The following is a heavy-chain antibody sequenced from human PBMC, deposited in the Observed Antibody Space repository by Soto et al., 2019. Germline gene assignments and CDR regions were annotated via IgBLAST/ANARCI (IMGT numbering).Heavy chain of an antibody. Sequence: QPGGSLRLSCAASGFTFSSYEMNWVRQAPGKGLEWVSYISSSGSTIYYADSVKGRFTISRDNAKNSLYLQMNSLRAEDTAVYYCARVRYSSGWLTHYYYYGMDVWGQGTTVTVSS. D-gene: IGHD6-19*01. CDR3: ARVRYSSGWLTHYYYYGMDV. V-gene: IGHV3-48*03. J-gene: IGHJ6*02. CDR1: GFTFSSYE. CDR2: ISSSGSTI.